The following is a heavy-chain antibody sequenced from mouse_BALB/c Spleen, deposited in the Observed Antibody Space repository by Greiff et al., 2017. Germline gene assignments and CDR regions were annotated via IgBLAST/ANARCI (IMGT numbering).Heavy chain of an antibody. CDR3: ARQGDDGYGYFDV. D-gene: IGHD2-3*01. V-gene: IGHV5-6*02. CDR2: ISSGGSYT. Sequence: DVKLVESGGDLVKPGGSLKLSCAASGFTFSSYGMSWVRQTPDKRLEWVATISSGGSYTYYPDSVKGRFTISRDNAKNTLYLQMSSLKSEDTAMYYCARQGDDGYGYFDVWGAGTTVTVSS. CDR1: GFTFSSYG. J-gene: IGHJ1*01.